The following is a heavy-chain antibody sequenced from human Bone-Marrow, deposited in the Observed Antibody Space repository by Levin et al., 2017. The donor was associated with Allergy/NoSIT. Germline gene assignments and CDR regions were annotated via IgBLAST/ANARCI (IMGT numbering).Heavy chain of an antibody. D-gene: IGHD3-10*01. Sequence: GESLKISCKATGYTFTDYDINWVRQATGQGPEWLGWMNPKRGSTGYAQKFQGRVTLTRDTSISTAYMELSSLTSEDTAVYFCGRNREFTGDFDYWGQGSQVTVSS. CDR3: GRNREFTGDFDY. CDR1: GYTFTDYD. J-gene: IGHJ4*02. V-gene: IGHV1-8*01. CDR2: MNPKRGST.